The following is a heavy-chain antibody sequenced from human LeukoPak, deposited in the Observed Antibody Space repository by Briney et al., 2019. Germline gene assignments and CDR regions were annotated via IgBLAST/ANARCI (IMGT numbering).Heavy chain of an antibody. D-gene: IGHD2-15*01. J-gene: IGHJ4*02. CDR3: AKDARYCSGGSCYSTTTFDH. CDR2: IRYDGSNK. Sequence: GGSLRLSCAASGFSFSNYGMHWVRQDPGKGLEWVAFIRYDGSNKDYADSVKGRFTISISRDNSKNTLYLQMNSLRAEDTAVYYCAKDARYCSGGSCYSTTTFDHWGQGTLVTVSS. V-gene: IGHV3-30*02. CDR1: GFSFSNYG.